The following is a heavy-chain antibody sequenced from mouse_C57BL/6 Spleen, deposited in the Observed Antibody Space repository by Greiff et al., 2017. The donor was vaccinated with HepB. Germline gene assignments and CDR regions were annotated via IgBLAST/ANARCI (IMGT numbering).Heavy chain of an antibody. CDR3: ASYYGSSYDWYFDV. J-gene: IGHJ1*03. CDR1: GYTFTSYW. D-gene: IGHD1-1*01. V-gene: IGHV1-55*01. CDR2: IYPGSGST. Sequence: VQLQQPGAELVKPGASVKMSCKASGYTFTSYWITWVKQRPGQGLEWIGDIYPGSGSTNYNEKFKSTATLTVDTSSSTAYMQLSSLTSEDSAVYYCASYYGSSYDWYFDVWGTGTTVTVSS.